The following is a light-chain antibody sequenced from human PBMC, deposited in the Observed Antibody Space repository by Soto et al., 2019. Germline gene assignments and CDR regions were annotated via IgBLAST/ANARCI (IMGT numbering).Light chain of an antibody. Sequence: EIVLTQSPATLSLPPGERATLSCRASQSVSSYFAWYQQKPGQAPRLLIYDASNRATGIPARFSGSGSGTDFTLTISSLEPDDFAVYYCQQRGNWPVTFGQGTKVDIK. CDR1: QSVSSY. V-gene: IGKV3-11*01. CDR3: QQRGNWPVT. CDR2: DAS. J-gene: IGKJ1*01.